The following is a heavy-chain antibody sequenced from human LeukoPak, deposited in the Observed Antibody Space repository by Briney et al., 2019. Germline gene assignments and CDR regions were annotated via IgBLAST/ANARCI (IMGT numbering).Heavy chain of an antibody. J-gene: IGHJ4*02. CDR2: ISSSSSYI. V-gene: IGHV3-21*01. Sequence: GGSLRLSCAASGFTCSSYSMNWLRQAPGKGLECGSSISSSSSYIYYAHSVKGRITISRDNAKNSLYLQMNSLRAEDTAVYYCARGSSGSHDYWGQGTLVTVSS. D-gene: IGHD1-26*01. CDR3: ARGSSGSHDY. CDR1: GFTCSSYS.